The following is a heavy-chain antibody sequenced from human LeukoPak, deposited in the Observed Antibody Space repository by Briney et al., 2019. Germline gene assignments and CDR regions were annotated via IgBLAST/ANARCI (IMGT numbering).Heavy chain of an antibody. V-gene: IGHV3-23*01. CDR1: RFTFSSYA. Sequence: GGSLRLSCAASRFTFSSYAMGWVRQAPGKGLEWVSGISGSGDSTYYADSVKGRFTISRDNSKNTLYLQMNSLRAEDTAVYYCGKWKYSTSGFEDYWGQGTLVTVSS. D-gene: IGHD2-2*01. CDR2: ISGSGDST. J-gene: IGHJ4*02. CDR3: GKWKYSTSGFEDY.